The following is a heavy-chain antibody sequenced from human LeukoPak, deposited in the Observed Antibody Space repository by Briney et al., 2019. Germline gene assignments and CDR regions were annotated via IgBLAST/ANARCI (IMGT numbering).Heavy chain of an antibody. V-gene: IGHV1-18*01. CDR2: ISAYNGNT. Sequence: ASVRLSCKASGYTFTRYGISWVRQAPGQGLEWMGWISAYNGNTNYAQKFQGRVTMTTDTSTSTAYMELRSLRSDDAAVYYCARDQTGYLDWFDPWGQGTLVTVSS. CDR3: ARDQTGYLDWFDP. J-gene: IGHJ5*02. CDR1: GYTFTRYG. D-gene: IGHD3-9*01.